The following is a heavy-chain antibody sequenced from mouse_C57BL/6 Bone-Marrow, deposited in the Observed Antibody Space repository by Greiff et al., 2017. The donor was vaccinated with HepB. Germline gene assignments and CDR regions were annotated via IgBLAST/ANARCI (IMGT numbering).Heavy chain of an antibody. J-gene: IGHJ2*01. D-gene: IGHD1-1*01. CDR2: ISSGGDYI. CDR1: GFTFSSYA. V-gene: IGHV5-9-1*02. Sequence: EVKVVESGEGLVKPGGSLKLSCAASGFTFSSYAMSWVRQTPEKRLEWVAYISSGGDYIYYADTVKGRFTISRDNARNTLYLQMSSLKSEDTAMYYCTRDSGSGPGSSDVGRYFDYWGQGTTLTVSS. CDR3: TRDSGSGPGSSDVGRYFDY.